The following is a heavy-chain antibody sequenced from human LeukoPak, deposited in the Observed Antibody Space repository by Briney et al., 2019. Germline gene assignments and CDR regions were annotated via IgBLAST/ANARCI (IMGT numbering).Heavy chain of an antibody. D-gene: IGHD3-16*01. CDR3: ARQNYGNPDY. Sequence: GGSLRLSCAASGFTYSSNWMHWVRQAPGKGLVWVSRVSGDGSITYYADSVKGRFTMSRDNAKNTLYLQINSLRVGDTAVYYCARQNYGNPDYWGQGTLVTVSS. CDR1: GFTYSSNW. J-gene: IGHJ4*02. V-gene: IGHV3-74*01. CDR2: VSGDGSIT.